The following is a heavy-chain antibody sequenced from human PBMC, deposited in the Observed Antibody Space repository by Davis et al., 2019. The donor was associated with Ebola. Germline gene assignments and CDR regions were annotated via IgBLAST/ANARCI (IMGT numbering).Heavy chain of an antibody. CDR1: GDSVSSGG. V-gene: IGHV6-1*01. CDR3: AKGWLRSGLDS. Sequence: HSQILSLTRAISGDSVSSGGWNWIRQSPSRGLEWLGRTYYNSKWYNDYAASVKSRIIINPDTSKNQFSLQLNSVTPEDTAMYYCAKGWLRSGLDSWGQGTLVTVSS. D-gene: IGHD5-12*01. CDR2: TYYNSKWYN. J-gene: IGHJ4*02.